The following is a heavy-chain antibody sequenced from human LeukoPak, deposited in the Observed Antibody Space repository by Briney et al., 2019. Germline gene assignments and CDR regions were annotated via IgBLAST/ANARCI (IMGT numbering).Heavy chain of an antibody. CDR3: ARDSYDILTGYWVY. CDR2: IYYSGST. CDR1: GGSISSSSYY. D-gene: IGHD3-9*01. J-gene: IGHJ4*02. V-gene: IGHV4-39*07. Sequence: SETLSLTCTVSGGSISSSSYYWGWIRQPPGKGLEWIGSIYYSGSTYYNPSLKSRVTISVDTSKNQFSLKLSSVTAADTAVYYCARDSYDILTGYWVYWGQGTLVTVSS.